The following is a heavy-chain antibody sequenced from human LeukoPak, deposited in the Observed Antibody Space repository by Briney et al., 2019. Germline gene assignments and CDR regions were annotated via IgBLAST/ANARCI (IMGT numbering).Heavy chain of an antibody. CDR1: GYSFSSYY. CDR2: INPSGGST. J-gene: IGHJ4*02. D-gene: IGHD3-22*01. V-gene: IGHV1-46*01. CDR3: ASGSHVRVYDSNPYYGHY. Sequence: ASVKVSCKASGYSFSSYYMIWVRQAPGQGLEWMGIINPSGGSTYYAQKFQGRVTMTRDMSTSTVYMELSSLRSEDTALYYCASGSHVRVYDSNPYYGHYWGQGTLVTVSS.